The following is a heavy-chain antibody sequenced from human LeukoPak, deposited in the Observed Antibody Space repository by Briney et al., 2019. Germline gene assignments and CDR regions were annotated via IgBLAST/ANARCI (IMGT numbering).Heavy chain of an antibody. V-gene: IGHV3-74*01. D-gene: IGHD3-16*02. CDR3: AGSDTIGYTPREWDYWYFDL. J-gene: IGHJ2*01. CDR1: GFTFSSYW. Sequence: GGSLRLSCAASGFTFSSYWMHWVRQAPGKGLVWVSRIKSDGSNTNYADSVKGRFTISRDNAKNTLHLQMNSLRAEDTAVYYCAGSDTIGYTPREWDYWYFDLWGRGTLVTVSS. CDR2: IKSDGSNT.